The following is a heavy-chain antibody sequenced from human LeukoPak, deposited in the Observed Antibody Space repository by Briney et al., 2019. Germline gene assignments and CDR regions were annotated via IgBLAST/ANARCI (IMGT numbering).Heavy chain of an antibody. CDR3: ARMHLGRITMIVVVRNAFDI. J-gene: IGHJ3*02. V-gene: IGHV4-34*01. CDR1: GWSFSGYY. D-gene: IGHD3-22*01. Sequence: SETLSLTCAVYGWSFSGYYWSWIRQPPGKGLEWIGEINHSGSTNYNPSLKSRVTISVDTSKNQFSLKLSSVTAADTAVYYCARMHLGRITMIVVVRNAFDIWGQGTMVTVSS. CDR2: INHSGST.